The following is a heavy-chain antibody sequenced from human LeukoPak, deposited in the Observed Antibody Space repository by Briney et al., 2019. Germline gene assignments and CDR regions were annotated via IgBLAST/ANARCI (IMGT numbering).Heavy chain of an antibody. Sequence: PGRSLRLSCAASGFTFDDYAMHWVRQAPGKGLEWVSGISWNSGSIGYADSVKGRFTISRDNAKNSLYLQMNSLRAEDTALYYCAKEHSSGWDILGYFQHWGQGALVTVSS. CDR2: ISWNSGSI. D-gene: IGHD6-19*01. J-gene: IGHJ1*01. CDR3: AKEHSSGWDILGYFQH. CDR1: GFTFDDYA. V-gene: IGHV3-9*01.